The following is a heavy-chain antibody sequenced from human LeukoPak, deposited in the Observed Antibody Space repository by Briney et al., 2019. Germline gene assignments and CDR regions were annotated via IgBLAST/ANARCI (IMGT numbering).Heavy chain of an antibody. CDR3: ARAYSSPDY. Sequence: GGSLRLSCAVSGFTVSSNYMSWVRQAPGQGLEWVSVIYNDGSTFYADSVTRRFTVSRDNSTNTMYLHMNSMRAEATAVYYCARAYSSPDYWGQGTLVTVSS. J-gene: IGHJ4*02. D-gene: IGHD6-13*01. CDR2: IYNDGST. CDR1: GFTVSSNY. V-gene: IGHV3-66*01.